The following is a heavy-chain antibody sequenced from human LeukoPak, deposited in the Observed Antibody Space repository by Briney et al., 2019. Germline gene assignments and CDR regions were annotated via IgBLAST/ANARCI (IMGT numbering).Heavy chain of an antibody. CDR2: IIPIFGTA. CDR1: GGTFISYA. V-gene: IGHV1-69*05. Sequence: SVKVSCKASGGTFISYAISWVRQAPGQGLEWMGGIIPIFGTANYAQKFQGRVTITTDESTSTANMELSSLRSEDTAVYYCARGPRNVDYYDSSGLWDWGQGTLVTVSS. J-gene: IGHJ4*02. CDR3: ARGPRNVDYYDSSGLWD. D-gene: IGHD3-22*01.